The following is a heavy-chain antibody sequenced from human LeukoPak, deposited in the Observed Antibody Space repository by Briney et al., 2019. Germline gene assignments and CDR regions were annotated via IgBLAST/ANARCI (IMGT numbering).Heavy chain of an antibody. CDR3: ASNTYYYDSSGYPVPGY. V-gene: IGHV3-21*01. CDR2: IDTSSSYI. J-gene: IGHJ4*02. CDR1: GFTFSIYN. D-gene: IGHD3-22*01. Sequence: GGSLRLSCAASGFTFSIYNMNWVRQAPGKGLEWVSSIDTSSSYIFYADSVKGRFTISRDNAKNSLYLQMNSLRAEDTAVYYCASNTYYYDSSGYPVPGYWGQGTLVTVSS.